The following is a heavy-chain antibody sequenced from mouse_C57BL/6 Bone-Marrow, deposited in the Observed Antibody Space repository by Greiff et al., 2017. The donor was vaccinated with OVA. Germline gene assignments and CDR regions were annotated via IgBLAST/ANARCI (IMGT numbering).Heavy chain of an antibody. V-gene: IGHV2-2*01. Sequence: VQLQQSGPGLVQPSQSLSITCTVSGFSLTSYGVHWVRQSPGKGLEWLGVIWSGGSTDYNAAFISRLSISKDNSKSQVFVKMNSLQADDTAIYYCARTIDYYGSSGWFAYWGQGTLVTVSA. D-gene: IGHD1-1*01. J-gene: IGHJ3*01. CDR1: GFSLTSYG. CDR3: ARTIDYYGSSGWFAY. CDR2: IWSGGST.